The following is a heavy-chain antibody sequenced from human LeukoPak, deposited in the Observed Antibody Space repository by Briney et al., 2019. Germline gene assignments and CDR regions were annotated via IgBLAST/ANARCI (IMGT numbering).Heavy chain of an antibody. CDR2: MNPNSGNT. CDR3: ARPLWFGESEDAFDI. CDR1: GYTFTSYD. V-gene: IGHV1-8*01. D-gene: IGHD3-10*01. J-gene: IGHJ3*02. Sequence: ASVKISCKASGYTFTSYDINWVRQATGQGLEWMGWMNPNSGNTGYAQKFQGRVTMTRNTSISTAYMELSSLRSDDTAVYYCARPLWFGESEDAFDIWGQGTMVTVSS.